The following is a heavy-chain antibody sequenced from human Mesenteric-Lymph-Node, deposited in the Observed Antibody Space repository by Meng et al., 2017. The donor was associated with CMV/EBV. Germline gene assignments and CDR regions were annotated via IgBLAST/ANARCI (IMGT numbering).Heavy chain of an antibody. V-gene: IGHV3-7*01. D-gene: IGHD2-15*01. Sequence: GESLKISCAASGFIFGTYWMTWVRQAPGKGLEWVANIKEDGSEKYYVDSVKGRFTISRDNAKNSLYLQMNSLRAEDTAVYYCARDNIHTHCSGGSCYPDYWGQGTLVTVSS. J-gene: IGHJ4*02. CDR1: GFIFGTYW. CDR3: ARDNIHTHCSGGSCYPDY. CDR2: IKEDGSEK.